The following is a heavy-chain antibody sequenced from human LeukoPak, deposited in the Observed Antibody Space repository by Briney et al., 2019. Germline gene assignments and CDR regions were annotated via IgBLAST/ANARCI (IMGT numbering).Heavy chain of an antibody. J-gene: IGHJ4*02. CDR3: ARAYSGSSPTDY. CDR2: MNPNSGNT. CDR1: GYTFTSYD. V-gene: IGHV1-8*01. Sequence: ASVKVSCKASGYTFTSYDINWVRQATGQGLEWMGRMNPNSGNTGYAQKFQGRVTMTRNTSISTAYMELSSLRSEDTAVYYCARAYSGSSPTDYWGQGTLVTVSS. D-gene: IGHD1-26*01.